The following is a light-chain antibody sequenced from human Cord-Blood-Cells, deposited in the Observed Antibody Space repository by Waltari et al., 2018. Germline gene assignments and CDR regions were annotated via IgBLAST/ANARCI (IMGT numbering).Light chain of an antibody. V-gene: IGLV2-8*01. CDR2: EVS. Sequence: QPALTQPPSASGSPGQSVPISCTGTSSDVGGYNYFSCYQQHPGKAPKLMIYEVSKRPSGVPDRFSGSKSGNTASLTVSGLQAEDEADYYCSSYAGSNNYVFGTGTKVTVL. J-gene: IGLJ1*01. CDR3: SSYAGSNNYV. CDR1: SSDVGGYNY.